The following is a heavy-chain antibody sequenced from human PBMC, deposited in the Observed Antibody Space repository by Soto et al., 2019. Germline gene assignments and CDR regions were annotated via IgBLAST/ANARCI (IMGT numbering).Heavy chain of an antibody. D-gene: IGHD2-2*01. CDR2: TYYRSRWYN. CDR3: ARESACYCSRISCAGHYCYGNDG. CDR1: GDSVSSNSAA. Sequence: QTLSLTCAISGDSVSSNSAAWNWIRQSPSRGLEWLGRTYYRSRWYNDYAVSVKSRITINPDTSKPQFSLQLNSVTPEDRAGYYCARESACYCSRISCAGHYCYGNDGWGKGT. V-gene: IGHV6-1*01. J-gene: IGHJ6*04.